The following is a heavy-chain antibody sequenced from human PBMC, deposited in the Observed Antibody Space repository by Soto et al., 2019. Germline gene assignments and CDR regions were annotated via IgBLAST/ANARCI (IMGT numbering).Heavy chain of an antibody. Sequence: ASVKVSCKASGYTFTSFGISWVRQVPGQGLEWMGWISTYNGDTNYAQHLQGRVTMTTDTSTSTAYMELRSLRSDDTAVYYCARGYCSFTSCPFDFWGQAALVTVSS. J-gene: IGHJ4*02. CDR2: ISTYNGDT. CDR1: GYTFTSFG. CDR3: ARGYCSFTSCPFDF. V-gene: IGHV1-18*01. D-gene: IGHD2-2*01.